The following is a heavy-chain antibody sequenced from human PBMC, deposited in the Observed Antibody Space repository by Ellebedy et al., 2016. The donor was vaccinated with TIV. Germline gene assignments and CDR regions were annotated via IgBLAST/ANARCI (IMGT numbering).Heavy chain of an antibody. CDR2: ISGSGGST. J-gene: IGHJ4*02. CDR1: EFPLRFTFSSYA. Sequence: GGSLRLXCAASEFPLRFTFSSYAMSCVRQAPGKGLEWVSSISGSGGSTYYADSVKGRFTISRDNSENTLYLQMNSLRADDTAVYYCAKDPRIAAALLPYYCHYWGQGTLVTVSS. D-gene: IGHD6-13*01. V-gene: IGHV3-23*01. CDR3: AKDPRIAAALLPYYCHY.